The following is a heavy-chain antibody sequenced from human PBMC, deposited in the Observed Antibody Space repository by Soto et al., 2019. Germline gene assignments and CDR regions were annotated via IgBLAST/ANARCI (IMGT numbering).Heavy chain of an antibody. V-gene: IGHV2-5*01. CDR1: VFSLSTSGMG. Sequence: SGPTLLNPTQTLTMTCTFSVFSLSTSGMGVAWIRQPPEKALEWLAVIYWTDDKRYSPSLKSRLTITKDTSKNQVVLTMTDMDPVDTATYYCAHRKSSYYGSENTYYYGMDVWGQGTTVTVSS. J-gene: IGHJ6*02. D-gene: IGHD3-10*01. CDR3: AHRKSSYYGSENTYYYGMDV. CDR2: IYWTDDK.